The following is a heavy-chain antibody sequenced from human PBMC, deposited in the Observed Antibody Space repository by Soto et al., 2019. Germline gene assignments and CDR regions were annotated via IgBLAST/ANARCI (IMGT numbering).Heavy chain of an antibody. D-gene: IGHD2-2*02. CDR2: IWYDGSNK. Sequence: PGGSLRLSCAASGFTFSSYGMHWVRQAPGKGLEWVAVIWYDGSNKYYADSVKGRFTISRDNSKNTLYLKMNSLRAEDTAVFYCAREFRKGYCSSTSCYSLGYWGQGTLVTVSS. CDR3: AREFRKGYCSSTSCYSLGY. J-gene: IGHJ4*02. CDR1: GFTFSSYG. V-gene: IGHV3-33*01.